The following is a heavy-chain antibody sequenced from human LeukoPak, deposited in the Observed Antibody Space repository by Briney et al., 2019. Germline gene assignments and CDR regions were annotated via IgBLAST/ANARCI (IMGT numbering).Heavy chain of an antibody. J-gene: IGHJ4*02. CDR2: IYPRDGST. CDR3: ARDQEGFDY. V-gene: IGHV1-46*01. CDR1: GYSFTSNY. Sequence: ASVKVSCKVSGYSFTSNYIHWVRQAPGQGLEWMGMIYPRDGSTSYAQRFQDRVTVTRDTSTSTVHVELSGLRSEDTAVYYCARDQEGFDYWGQGTLVTVSS.